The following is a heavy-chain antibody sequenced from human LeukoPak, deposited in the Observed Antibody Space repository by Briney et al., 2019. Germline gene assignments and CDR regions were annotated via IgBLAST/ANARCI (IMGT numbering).Heavy chain of an antibody. Sequence: SETLSLTCTVSGGSISSSSYYWSWIRQPPGKGLEWIGYIYYSGSTNYNPSLKSRVTISVDTSKNQFSLKLSSVTAADTAVYYCARAVRRGRFLEDRRWFDPWGQGTLVTVSS. CDR2: IYYSGST. CDR3: ARAVRRGRFLEDRRWFDP. J-gene: IGHJ5*02. CDR1: GGSISSSSYY. V-gene: IGHV4-61*01. D-gene: IGHD3-3*01.